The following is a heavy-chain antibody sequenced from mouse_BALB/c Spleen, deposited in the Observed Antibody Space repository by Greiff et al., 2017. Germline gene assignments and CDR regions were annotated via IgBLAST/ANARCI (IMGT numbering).Heavy chain of an antibody. V-gene: IGHV7-3*02. CDR3: ARDINDYGSPWFAY. CDR2: IRNKANGYTT. CDR1: GFTFTDYY. D-gene: IGHD1-1*01. Sequence: EVQLVESGGGLVQPGGSLRLSCATSGFTFTDYYMSWVRQPPGKALEWLGFIRNKANGYTTEYSASVKGRFTISRDNSQSILYLQMNTLRAEDSATYYCARDINDYGSPWFAYWGQGTLVTVSA. J-gene: IGHJ3*01.